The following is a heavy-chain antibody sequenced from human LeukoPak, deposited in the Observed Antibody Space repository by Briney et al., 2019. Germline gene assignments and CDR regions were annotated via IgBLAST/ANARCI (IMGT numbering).Heavy chain of an antibody. J-gene: IGHJ3*02. Sequence: SETLSLTCTVSGDSISSGDYYWSWIRQPAGKGLEWIGRISSSGSTNYNPSLKSRVTISVDTSKNQFSLKLSSVTAADTAVYFCARGPYSYDSSGASDIWGQGTMVTVSS. D-gene: IGHD3-22*01. V-gene: IGHV4-61*02. CDR2: ISSSGST. CDR3: ARGPYSYDSSGASDI. CDR1: GDSISSGDYY.